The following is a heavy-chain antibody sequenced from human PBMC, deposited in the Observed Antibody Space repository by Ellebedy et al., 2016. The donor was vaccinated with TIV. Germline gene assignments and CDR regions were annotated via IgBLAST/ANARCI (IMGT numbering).Heavy chain of an antibody. CDR2: FYYSVST. CDR3: TRHRDIGVVTPFDS. Sequence: MPSETLSLTCTVSGGSISRSIYYWGWIRQPPGRGLEWIGSFYYSVSTYYNPSLKSQVTISVDTSKNQFSLEVRSVTAADTAVYYCTRHRDIGVVTPFDSWGQGTLVTVSS. CDR1: GGSISRSIYY. J-gene: IGHJ4*02. D-gene: IGHD2-21*02. V-gene: IGHV4-39*01.